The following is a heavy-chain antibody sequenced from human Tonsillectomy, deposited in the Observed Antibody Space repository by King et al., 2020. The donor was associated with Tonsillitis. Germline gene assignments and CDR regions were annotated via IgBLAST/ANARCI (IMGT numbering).Heavy chain of an antibody. J-gene: IGHJ4*02. D-gene: IGHD3-10*01. CDR2: ISSSGSTI. CDR1: GFTFSDYY. CDR3: ARDVSSITMVREVFDY. Sequence: VQLVESGGGLVKPGGSLRLSCAASGFTFSDYYMSWIRQAPGKGLEWLSYISSSGSTIYYADSVKGRFTVSRDNAKNSLDLQMNSLRAEDTAVYYCARDVSSITMVREVFDYWGQGTLVTVSS. V-gene: IGHV3-11*01.